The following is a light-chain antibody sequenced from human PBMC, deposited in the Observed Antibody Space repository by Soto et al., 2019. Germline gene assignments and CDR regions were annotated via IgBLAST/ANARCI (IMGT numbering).Light chain of an antibody. CDR1: SSDVGGYNY. CDR3: SSYTSSSTWV. V-gene: IGLV2-14*01. J-gene: IGLJ3*02. CDR2: EVS. Sequence: QSALTQPASVSGSPGQSITISCTGTSSDVGGYNYVSWYQQHPGKAPKLMIYEVSNRPSGVSNRFSGSKSGNTASLTISGLQAEDEAEYYSSSYTSSSTWVFGGGTKVTVL.